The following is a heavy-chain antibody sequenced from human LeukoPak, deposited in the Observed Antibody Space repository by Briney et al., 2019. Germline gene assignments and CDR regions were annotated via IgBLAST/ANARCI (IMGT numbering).Heavy chain of an antibody. CDR3: SRGQRVGLSGSLGGLFASYYTYYYMDV. Sequence: GASVKVSCKTSGYTLPMYYLHLLRQAPGQGLEWMGMINPSDGATTYPQKFQGRVSMTRDMSTVKVYMNLRSLRSEYTAFYFCSRGQRVGLSGSLGGLFASYYTYYYMDVWGRGTTVTVSS. CDR1: GYTLPMYY. V-gene: IGHV1-46*01. J-gene: IGHJ6*03. D-gene: IGHD1-26*01. CDR2: INPSDGAT.